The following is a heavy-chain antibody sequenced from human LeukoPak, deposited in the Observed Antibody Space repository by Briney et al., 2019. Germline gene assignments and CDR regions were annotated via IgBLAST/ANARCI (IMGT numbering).Heavy chain of an antibody. CDR3: ARAAYSGSYHSDY. CDR2: IYYSGST. V-gene: IGHV4-61*01. J-gene: IGHJ4*02. D-gene: IGHD1-26*01. CDR1: GVSVNSGSYY. Sequence: SETLSLTCTVSGVSVNSGSYYWNWIRQPPGKGLEWIADIYYSGSTNYNPSLKSRVTISVDTSKNQFSLKLSSVTAADTAVYYCARAAYSGSYHSDYWGQGTLVTVSS.